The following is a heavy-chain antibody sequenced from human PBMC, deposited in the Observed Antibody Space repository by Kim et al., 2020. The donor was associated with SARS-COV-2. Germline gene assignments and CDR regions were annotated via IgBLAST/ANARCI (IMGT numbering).Heavy chain of an antibody. V-gene: IGHV3-73*01. CDR3: TRVNTIAGGWYDALDI. CDR1: GFTFSGST. CDR2: IRSKANSYAT. D-gene: IGHD6-19*01. J-gene: IGHJ3*02. Sequence: GGSLRLSCAASGFTFSGSTMHWVRQASGKGLEWVGRIRSKANSYATAYAASVKNRFTISRDDSKNTAYLQMNSLKTEDTAVYYCTRVNTIAGGWYDALDIWGQGTMVTVSS.